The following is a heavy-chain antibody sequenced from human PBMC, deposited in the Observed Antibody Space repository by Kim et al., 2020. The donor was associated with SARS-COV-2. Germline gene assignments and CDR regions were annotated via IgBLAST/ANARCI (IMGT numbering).Heavy chain of an antibody. CDR1: GYTLTELS. Sequence: ASVKVSCKVSGYTLTELSMHWVRQAPGKGLEWMGGFDPEDGETIYAQKFQGRVTMTEDTSTDTAYMELSSLRSEDTAVYYCATGGYGSGSYYDLYYYGMDVWGQGTTVTVSS. CDR2: FDPEDGET. CDR3: ATGGYGSGSYYDLYYYGMDV. J-gene: IGHJ6*02. V-gene: IGHV1-24*01. D-gene: IGHD3-10*01.